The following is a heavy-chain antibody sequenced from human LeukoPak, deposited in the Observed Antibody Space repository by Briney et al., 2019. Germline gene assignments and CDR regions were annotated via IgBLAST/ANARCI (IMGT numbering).Heavy chain of an antibody. D-gene: IGHD5-24*01. J-gene: IGHJ4*02. Sequence: GGSLRLSCAASGFTFSSYGMPWVRQAPGKGLEWVAVIWYDGSNKYYADSVKGRFTISRDNSKNTLYLHMNSLRAEDTSVYYCARDDGSAPKVCWGQGTLVTVSS. CDR3: ARDDGSAPKVC. CDR1: GFTFSSYG. V-gene: IGHV3-33*01. CDR2: IWYDGSNK.